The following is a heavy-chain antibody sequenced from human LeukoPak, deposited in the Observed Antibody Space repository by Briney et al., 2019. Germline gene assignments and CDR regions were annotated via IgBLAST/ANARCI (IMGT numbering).Heavy chain of an antibody. J-gene: IGHJ4*02. Sequence: SETLSLTCAVYGGSFSGYYWSWIRQPPGKGLEWIGEINHSGSTNYNPSLKSRVTISVDTSKNQFSLKLSFVIAADTAVYYCVSDGYNYFDYWGQGTLVTVSS. V-gene: IGHV4-34*01. CDR2: INHSGST. CDR1: GGSFSGYY. CDR3: VSDGYNYFDY. D-gene: IGHD5-24*01.